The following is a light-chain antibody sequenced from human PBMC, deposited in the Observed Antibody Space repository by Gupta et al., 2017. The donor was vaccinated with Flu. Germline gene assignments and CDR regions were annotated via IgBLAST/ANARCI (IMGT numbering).Light chain of an antibody. CDR3: CSYAGTYTFVV. CDR2: DVS. CDR1: SSDVGSYSY. Sequence: QSALTQPRSVSASPGQSVTISCTGTSSDVGSYSYVSWYQQNPGKAPKLMIYDVSKRPSGVPDRFSGSKSGNTASLTISGLQAEDEADYFCCSYAGTYTFVVFGGGTKLTVL. V-gene: IGLV2-11*01. J-gene: IGLJ2*01.